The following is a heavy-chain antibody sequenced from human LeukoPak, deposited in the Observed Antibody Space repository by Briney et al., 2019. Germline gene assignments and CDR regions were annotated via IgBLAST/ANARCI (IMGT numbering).Heavy chain of an antibody. CDR3: AKGKQWLVRGCFQH. CDR2: ISYDGSNK. Sequence: PGGSLRLSCAASGFTFSSYGMHWVRQAPGKGLEWVAVISYDGSNKYYADSVKGRLTISRDNSKNTLYLQMNSLRAEDTAVYYCAKGKQWLVRGCFQHWGQGTLVTVSS. D-gene: IGHD6-19*01. V-gene: IGHV3-30*18. CDR1: GFTFSSYG. J-gene: IGHJ1*01.